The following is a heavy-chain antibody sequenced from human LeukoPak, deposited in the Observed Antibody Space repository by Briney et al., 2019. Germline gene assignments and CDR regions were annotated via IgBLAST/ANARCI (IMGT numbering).Heavy chain of an antibody. CDR1: GDSISSYY. Sequence: KPSETLSLTCTVSGDSISSYYWTWIRQPPGKGLELIGYIYYSGSTNYHPSLKSQVTISVDPSKTQSSLKLSSLPAADTVVYYCARHTLYYGGNNWCDPWGQGTLATVSS. J-gene: IGHJ5*02. CDR2: IYYSGST. D-gene: IGHD4-23*01. CDR3: ARHTLYYGGNNWCDP. V-gene: IGHV4-59*08.